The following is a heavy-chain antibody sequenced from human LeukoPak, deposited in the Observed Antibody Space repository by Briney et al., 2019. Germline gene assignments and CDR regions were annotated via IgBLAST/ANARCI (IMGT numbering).Heavy chain of an antibody. Sequence: GGSLRLSCAASGFTFSSYAVHWVRQAPGKGLEWVAVISYDGSNKYYADSVKGRFTISRDNSKNTLYLQMNSLRAEDTAVYYCARDNSIAAAPLDYWGQGTLVTVSS. CDR2: ISYDGSNK. J-gene: IGHJ4*02. CDR3: ARDNSIAAAPLDY. V-gene: IGHV3-30-3*01. CDR1: GFTFSSYA. D-gene: IGHD6-13*01.